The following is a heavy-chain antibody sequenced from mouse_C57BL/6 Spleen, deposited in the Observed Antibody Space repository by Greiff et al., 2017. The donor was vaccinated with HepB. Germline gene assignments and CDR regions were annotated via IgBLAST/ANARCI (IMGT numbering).Heavy chain of an antibody. CDR1: GYTFTRYT. J-gene: IGHJ2*01. Sequence: VQLQQSGAELARPGASVKMSCKASGYTFTRYTIHWIKQRPGQGLEWIGYIIPSSDYTHYSQKFKDKATLTADKSSSTAYMQMRSLTSEDSAVYYCARETPIVADFDYWGQGTTLTVSS. CDR2: IIPSSDYT. CDR3: ARETPIVADFDY. D-gene: IGHD1-1*01. V-gene: IGHV1-4*01.